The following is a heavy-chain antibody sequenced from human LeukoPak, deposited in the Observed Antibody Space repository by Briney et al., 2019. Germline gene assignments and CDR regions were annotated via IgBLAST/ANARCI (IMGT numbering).Heavy chain of an antibody. V-gene: IGHV4-59*11. J-gene: IGHJ6*03. CDR2: SHSSGDT. D-gene: IGHD6-6*01. CDR3: AKGEYSRTSYYYYYMDV. Sequence: SETLSLTSSLSRVSLSSHDWSWVRQSPQKGLEWIGYSHSSGDTSYSPSLKGRVTISLDTSKNQFSLRLSSVTAADTAVYFCAKGEYSRTSYYYYYMDVWGKGTTVTVSS. CDR1: RVSLSSHD.